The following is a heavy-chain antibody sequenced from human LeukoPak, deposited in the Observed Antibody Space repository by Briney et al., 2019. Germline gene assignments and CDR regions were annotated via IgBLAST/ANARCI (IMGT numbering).Heavy chain of an antibody. V-gene: IGHV3-21*01. J-gene: IGHJ6*03. CDR3: ARARDYYYNMDV. CDR2: ISSSSSYI. CDR1: GFTFSSYS. Sequence: PGGSLRLSCAASGFTFSSYSMNWVRQAPGKGLEWVSSISSSSSYIYYADSVKGRFTISRDNAKNSLYLQMNSLRAEDTAVYYCARARDYYYNMDVWGKGTTVTVSS.